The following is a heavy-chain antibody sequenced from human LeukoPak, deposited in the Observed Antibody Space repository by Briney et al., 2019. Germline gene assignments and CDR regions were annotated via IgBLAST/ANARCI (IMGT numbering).Heavy chain of an antibody. J-gene: IGHJ4*02. CDR1: GGTFSSYA. CDR3: AREHLQQWLDSGGFY. V-gene: IGHV1-69*04. CDR2: IIPILGIA. Sequence: GASVKVSCKASGGTFSSYAISWVRQAPGQGLEWMGRIIPILGIANYAQKMQGRVTITADTSTSTAYMELSSLRAEDTAVYYCAREHLQQWLDSGGFYWGQGTLVTVSS. D-gene: IGHD6-19*01.